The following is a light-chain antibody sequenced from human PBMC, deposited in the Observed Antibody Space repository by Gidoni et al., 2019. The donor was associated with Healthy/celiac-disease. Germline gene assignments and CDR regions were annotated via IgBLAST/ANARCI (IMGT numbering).Light chain of an antibody. V-gene: IGKV3-20*01. CDR3: QQYGSSPPYT. CDR1: QSVSSSY. CDR2: GAS. Sequence: EIVLTQSPGTLSLSPGERSTLSCRASQSVSSSYLAWYQQKPGQAPRLLIYGASSSATGIPDRFSVSGSGTDFTLTISRLEPEDFAVYYCQQYGSSPPYTFGQGTKLEIK. J-gene: IGKJ2*01.